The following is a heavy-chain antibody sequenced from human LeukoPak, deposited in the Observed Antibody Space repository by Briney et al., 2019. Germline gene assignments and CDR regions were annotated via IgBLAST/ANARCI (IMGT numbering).Heavy chain of an antibody. D-gene: IGHD2-2*01. V-gene: IGHV4-39*01. CDR2: IYYSGST. CDR1: GGSISSSSYY. CDR3: ARQLGYCSSTSCYADKVDY. Sequence: KPSETLSLTCTVSGGSISSSSYYWGWIRQPPGKGLEWIGSIYYSGSTYYNPSLKGRVTISVDTSKNQFSLKLSSVTAADTAVYYCARQLGYCSSTSCYADKVDYWGQGTLVTVSS. J-gene: IGHJ4*02.